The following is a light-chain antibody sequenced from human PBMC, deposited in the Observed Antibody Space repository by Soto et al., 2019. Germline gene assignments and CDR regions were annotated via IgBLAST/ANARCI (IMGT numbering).Light chain of an antibody. V-gene: IGKV1-27*01. CDR3: QKYNSARWT. J-gene: IGKJ1*01. Sequence: DIQMTQSPSSLSASVGDRVTITRRASQGISNYLAWYQQQPGKVPKLLIYVASTLQSGVPSRFSGSGSGTDFTLTISSLQPEDVATYYCQKYNSARWTFGQGTKVEIK. CDR1: QGISNY. CDR2: VAS.